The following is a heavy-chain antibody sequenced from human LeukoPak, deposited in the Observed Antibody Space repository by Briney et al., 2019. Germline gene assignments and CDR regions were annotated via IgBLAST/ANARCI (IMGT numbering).Heavy chain of an antibody. D-gene: IGHD3-22*01. CDR3: ARENLADYYDSSGYFDY. Sequence: GGSLRLSCAASGFTFDDYGMSWVRQAPGKGLEWVSGINWNGGSTGYAGSVKGRFTISRDNAKNSLYLQMNSLRAEDTALYYCARENLADYYDSSGYFDYWGQGTLVTVSS. J-gene: IGHJ4*02. CDR1: GFTFDDYG. CDR2: INWNGGST. V-gene: IGHV3-20*04.